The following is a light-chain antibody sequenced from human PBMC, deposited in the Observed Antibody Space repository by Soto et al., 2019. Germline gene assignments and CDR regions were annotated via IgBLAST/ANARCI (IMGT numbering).Light chain of an antibody. CDR1: QAINNY. CDR2: ATS. Sequence: DIQMTQSPSSLSASLGDRVTITCRASQAINNYLAWYQQKPGQLPRLLIYATSTVQSGVPSRFSGSRSGTEFTLTINRLQPEDVASYYCQRYNSAPFTFGGGTKVEIK. J-gene: IGKJ4*01. V-gene: IGKV1-27*01. CDR3: QRYNSAPFT.